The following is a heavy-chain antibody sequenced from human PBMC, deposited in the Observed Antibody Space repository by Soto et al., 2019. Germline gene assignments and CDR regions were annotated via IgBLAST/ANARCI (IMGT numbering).Heavy chain of an antibody. J-gene: IGHJ4*02. D-gene: IGHD1-26*01. Sequence: ASVKVSCKASGYTFTSYGISWVRQAPGQGLEWMGRISAYNGNTNYAQKLQGRVTMTTDTSTSTAYMELRSLRSDDTAVYYCARDGGSEMGATGNHFDYWGQGTLVTVSS. CDR2: ISAYNGNT. V-gene: IGHV1-18*01. CDR1: GYTFTSYG. CDR3: ARDGGSEMGATGNHFDY.